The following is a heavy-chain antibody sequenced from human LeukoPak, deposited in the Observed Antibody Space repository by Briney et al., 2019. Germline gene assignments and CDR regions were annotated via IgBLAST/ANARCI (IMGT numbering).Heavy chain of an antibody. CDR3: ARLWDSTGLYFYYYMDV. V-gene: IGHV4-39*01. CDR1: GGSIRSDTYY. Sequence: SETLSLTCIVSGGSIRSDTYYWGWIRQPPGKGLECIGNYHNGNSYYNPSLKSRVTISEDTSGNQFSLRVTSVTAADTAVYYCARLWDSTGLYFYYYMDVWGEGTTVTVSS. D-gene: IGHD6-25*01. CDR2: YHNGNS. J-gene: IGHJ6*03.